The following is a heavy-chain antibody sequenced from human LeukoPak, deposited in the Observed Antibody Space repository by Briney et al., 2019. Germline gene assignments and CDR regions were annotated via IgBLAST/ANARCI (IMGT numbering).Heavy chain of an antibody. D-gene: IGHD6-6*01. CDR3: VRQVGNSLVDY. J-gene: IGHJ4*02. V-gene: IGHV5-51*01. CDR2: IYPGDSDT. CDR1: GCGGSTSCW. Sequence: PGESLKISCEGSGCGGSTSCWIAWVRQMPGTGLEWMGIIYPGDSDTNYSPSFQGHVTISADKSIDTAYLQWSSLKASDTAMYYCVRQVGNSLVDYWGQGTLVTVSS.